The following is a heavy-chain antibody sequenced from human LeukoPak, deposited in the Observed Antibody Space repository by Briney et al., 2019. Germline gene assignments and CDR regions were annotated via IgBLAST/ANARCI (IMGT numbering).Heavy chain of an antibody. CDR2: ISGSGGST. D-gene: IGHD6-19*01. CDR3: AKVPRQHIAVAGTCYFDY. CDR1: GFTFSSCA. V-gene: IGHV3-23*01. Sequence: GGSLRLSCAASGFTFSSCAMSWVRQAPGKGLEWVSAISGSGGSTYYADSVKGRFTISRDNSKNTLYLQMNSLRAEDTAVYYCAKVPRQHIAVAGTCYFDYWGQGTLVTVSS. J-gene: IGHJ4*02.